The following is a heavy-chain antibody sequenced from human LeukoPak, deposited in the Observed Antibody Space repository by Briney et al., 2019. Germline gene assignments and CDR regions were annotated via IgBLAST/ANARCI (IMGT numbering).Heavy chain of an antibody. CDR2: INPNSGGT. Sequence: GASVNVSCKASGYTFTASYIHWVRQAPGQGLEWMGWINPNSGGTNFAQKFQGRVTMTRDTSISTAYMELSGLRSDDTAVYYCARLRSVDYWGQGTLVTVSS. D-gene: IGHD1-26*01. J-gene: IGHJ4*02. V-gene: IGHV1-2*02. CDR3: ARLRSVDY. CDR1: GYTFTASY.